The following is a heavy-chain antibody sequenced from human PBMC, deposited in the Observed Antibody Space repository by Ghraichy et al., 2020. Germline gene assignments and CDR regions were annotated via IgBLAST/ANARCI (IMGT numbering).Heavy chain of an antibody. Sequence: GGSLRLSCAASGFIFSSYWMSWVRQAPGKGLEWVANIKQDESEKYYVDSVKGRFTISRDNAKNSVYLQMNSLRAEDTAVYYCARENGDYGDYFDDWGQGTLVTVSS. D-gene: IGHD4-17*01. CDR3: ARENGDYGDYFDD. J-gene: IGHJ4*02. V-gene: IGHV3-7*03. CDR1: GFIFSSYW. CDR2: IKQDESEK.